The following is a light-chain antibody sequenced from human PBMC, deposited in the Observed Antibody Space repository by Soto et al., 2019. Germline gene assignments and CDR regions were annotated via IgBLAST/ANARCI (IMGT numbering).Light chain of an antibody. CDR1: QSLRRSN. V-gene: IGKV3-20*01. J-gene: IGKJ2*01. CDR3: QQYHSAPDT. Sequence: EIVLTQSPGTLSLSPGERATLSCRASQSLRRSNLAWYQQKPGQAPRVLIYGASSRATGIPDRFSGSGSGTDFTLTISRLESEDFAVYYCQQYHSAPDTYGQGTKLALK. CDR2: GAS.